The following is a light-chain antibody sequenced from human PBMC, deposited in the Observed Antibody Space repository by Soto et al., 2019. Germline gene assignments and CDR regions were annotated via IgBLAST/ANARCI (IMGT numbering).Light chain of an antibody. CDR3: QQHNTYSRT. CDR2: QAS. Sequence: DIQMTQSPPTLSASVGDRVNITCRASQNISGWLAWYQQKPGKAPNLLIYQASTLESGVPSRFSGSGSGTEFTLTISSLQPDDFATYHCQQHNTYSRTFGQGTKVEIK. CDR1: QNISGW. V-gene: IGKV1-5*03. J-gene: IGKJ1*01.